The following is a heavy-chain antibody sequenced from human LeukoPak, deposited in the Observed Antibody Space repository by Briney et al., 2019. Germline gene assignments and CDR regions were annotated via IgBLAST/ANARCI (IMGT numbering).Heavy chain of an antibody. CDR3: ARAYYGDFFDY. D-gene: IGHD4-17*01. J-gene: IGHJ4*02. Sequence: PSETLSLTCNVSGGSISNYYWSWIRQPPGKGLAWIGYINYSGSAFYNPSVKSRVTISVDTSKNQFSLKLNSVTAADTAVYYCARAYYGDFFDYWGQGTLVTVSS. CDR1: GGSISNYY. V-gene: IGHV4-59*08. CDR2: INYSGSA.